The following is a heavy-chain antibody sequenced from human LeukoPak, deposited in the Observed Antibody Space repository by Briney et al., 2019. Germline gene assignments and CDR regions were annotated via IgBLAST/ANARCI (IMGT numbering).Heavy chain of an antibody. J-gene: IGHJ5*02. D-gene: IGHD3-16*01. CDR2: INPIFSTP. V-gene: IGHV1-69*05. CDR1: GGTFRRNG. CDR3: ARGGPRNWLKGEWFDP. Sequence: SVKVSCKASGGTFRRNGIAWVRQAPGQGLEWMGGINPIFSTPKYAQKFQGRVTISTDESTSTAYVELSSLRSEDTAVYYCARGGPRNWLKGEWFDPWGQGTLVTVSS.